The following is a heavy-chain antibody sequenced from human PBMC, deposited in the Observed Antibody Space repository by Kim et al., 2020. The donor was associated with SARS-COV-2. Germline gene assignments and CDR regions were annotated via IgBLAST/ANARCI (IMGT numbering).Heavy chain of an antibody. D-gene: IGHD3-10*01. CDR1: GYTLTELS. J-gene: IGHJ5*02. CDR3: ATDFAVYGSGGFWFDP. Sequence: ASVKVSCKVSGYTLTELSMHWVRQAPGKGLEWMGGFDPEDGETIYAQKFQGRVTMTEDTSTDTAYMELSSLRSEETAVYYCATDFAVYGSGGFWFDPWGQGTLVTVSS. V-gene: IGHV1-24*01. CDR2: FDPEDGET.